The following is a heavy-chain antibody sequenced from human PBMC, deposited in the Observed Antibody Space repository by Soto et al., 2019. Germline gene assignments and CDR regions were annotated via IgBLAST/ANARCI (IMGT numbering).Heavy chain of an antibody. CDR1: GGSISSSY. CDR3: ARRSSVNIAARWYHYYKGV. Sequence: SQTLSLTCTVSGGSISSSYWSWIRQPPGKGLELIGHIYYSGSTHYTPPRHRRVTSSVDTSTNQFALKLSSVTAADTAVYYCARRSSVNIAARWYHYYKGVSGKGTTVPVSS. D-gene: IGHD6-6*01. J-gene: IGHJ6*03. CDR2: IYYSGST. V-gene: IGHV4-59*08.